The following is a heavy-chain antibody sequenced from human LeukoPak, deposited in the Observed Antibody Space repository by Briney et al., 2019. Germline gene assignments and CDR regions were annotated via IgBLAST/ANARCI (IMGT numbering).Heavy chain of an antibody. CDR2: ISGSGGST. Sequence: GGSLRLSCAASGFTFSSYAVSWVSQAPGKGLEWVSSISGSGGSTYSADSVKGRFTISRDNSKNTLYLQMNSLRAEDTALYYCAKDRSCTNDICHGDFDYWGQGTLVTASS. CDR1: GFTFSSYA. D-gene: IGHD2-8*01. CDR3: AKDRSCTNDICHGDFDY. J-gene: IGHJ4*02. V-gene: IGHV3-23*01.